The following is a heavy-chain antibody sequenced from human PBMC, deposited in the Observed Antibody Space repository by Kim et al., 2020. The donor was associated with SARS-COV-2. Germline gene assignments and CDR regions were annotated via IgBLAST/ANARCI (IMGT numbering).Heavy chain of an antibody. J-gene: IGHJ3*02. V-gene: IGHV3-33*01. Sequence: GGSLRLSCAASGFTFSSYGMHWVRQAPGKGLEWVAVIWYDGSNKYYADSVKGRFTISRDDSKNTLYLQMNSLRAEDTAVYYCARGYYGSGNNAFDIWGQGTMVTVSS. D-gene: IGHD3-10*01. CDR2: IWYDGSNK. CDR3: ARGYYGSGNNAFDI. CDR1: GFTFSSYG.